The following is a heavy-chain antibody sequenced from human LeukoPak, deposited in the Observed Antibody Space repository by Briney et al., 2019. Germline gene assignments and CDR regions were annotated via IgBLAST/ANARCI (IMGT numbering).Heavy chain of an antibody. J-gene: IGHJ4*02. V-gene: IGHV3-66*01. CDR2: IYSGGST. CDR3: AREPGIAAAGVDY. CDR1: GFTVSSNY. Sequence: GGSLRLSCAASGFTVSSNYMSWVRQAPGKGLEWVSVIYSGGSTYYADSVKGRFTISRDNSKNTLYLQMNSLRAEDTAVYYCAREPGIAAAGVDYWGQGTPVTVSS. D-gene: IGHD6-13*01.